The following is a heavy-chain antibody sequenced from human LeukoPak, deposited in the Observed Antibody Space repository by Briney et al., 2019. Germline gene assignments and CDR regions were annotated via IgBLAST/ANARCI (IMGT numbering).Heavy chain of an antibody. V-gene: IGHV3-11*06. J-gene: IGHJ4*02. D-gene: IGHD3-3*01. CDR1: GFTFSDYY. CDR3: ARAPAYDFWSGYYPRPFDY. CDR2: ISSSSSYT. Sequence: PGGSLRLSCAASGFTFSDYYMSWIRQAPGKGLEWVSYISSSSSYTNYADSVKGRFTISRDNAKNSLYLQMNSLRAEDTAVYYCARAPAYDFWSGYYPRPFDYWGQGTLVTVSS.